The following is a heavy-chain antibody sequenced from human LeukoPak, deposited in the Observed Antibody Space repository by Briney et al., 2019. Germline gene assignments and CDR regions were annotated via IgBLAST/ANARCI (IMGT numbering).Heavy chain of an antibody. CDR2: IYTSGST. CDR3: ARERHDEYFDY. V-gene: IGHV4-4*07. CDR1: GGSFSGYY. Sequence: SETLSLTCAVYGGSFSGYYWSWIRQPAGKGLEWIGRIYTSGSTNYNPSLKSRVTMSVDTSKNQFSLKLSSVTAADTAVYYCARERHDEYFDYWGQGTLVTVSS. J-gene: IGHJ4*02. D-gene: IGHD3-16*01.